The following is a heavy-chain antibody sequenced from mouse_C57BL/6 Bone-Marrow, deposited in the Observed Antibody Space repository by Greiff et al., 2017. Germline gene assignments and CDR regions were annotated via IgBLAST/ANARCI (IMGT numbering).Heavy chain of an antibody. CDR2: IYPRSGNT. V-gene: IGHV1-81*01. CDR1: GYTFTSYG. D-gene: IGHD2-4*01. J-gene: IGHJ3*01. Sequence: VKLMESGAELARPGASVKLSCKASGYTFTSYGISWVKQRTGQGLEWIGEIYPRSGNTYYNEKFKGKATLTADKSSSTAYMALRGLTSEDSAVYFCARGYDYDGAWFAYWGQGTLVTVAA. CDR3: ARGYDYDGAWFAY.